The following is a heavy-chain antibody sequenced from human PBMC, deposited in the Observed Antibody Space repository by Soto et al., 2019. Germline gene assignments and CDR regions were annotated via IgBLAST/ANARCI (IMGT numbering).Heavy chain of an antibody. CDR2: ISGSADST. CDR1: GFSFSSFA. D-gene: IGHD2-8*01. Sequence: EVQLLESGGGFIHPGGSLRLSCAASGFSFSSFAMNWVRQAPGKGLEWVSIISGSADSTFYADSVKGRFPISRDNTKSTLYLQISSLRAENTAVYYCAKTRGAMIYAISVYGMDVWGQGTTVTVSS. CDR3: AKTRGAMIYAISVYGMDV. J-gene: IGHJ6*02. V-gene: IGHV3-23*01.